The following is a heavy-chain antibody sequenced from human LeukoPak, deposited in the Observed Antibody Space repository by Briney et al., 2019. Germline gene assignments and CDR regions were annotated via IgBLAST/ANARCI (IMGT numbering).Heavy chain of an antibody. CDR1: GYSFSNYW. CDR3: ARLTSSWSFDY. D-gene: IGHD6-13*01. Sequence: GESLKISCKGSGYSFSNYWIGWVRQMPGKGLEWMGIISPDGSDTRYSPSFQGQVTISSDKSITTAYLQWSSLKASDTAMYYCARLTSSWSFDYWGQGTLVTVSS. V-gene: IGHV5-51*01. J-gene: IGHJ4*02. CDR2: ISPDGSDT.